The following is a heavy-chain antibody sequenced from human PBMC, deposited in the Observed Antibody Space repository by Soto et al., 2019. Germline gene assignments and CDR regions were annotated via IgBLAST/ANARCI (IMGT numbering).Heavy chain of an antibody. D-gene: IGHD2-2*01. V-gene: IGHV3-23*01. CDR1: GFTFSSYA. CDR3: AKGYCSSTSCYEGFSRFDP. J-gene: IGHJ5*02. CDR2: ISGSGGST. Sequence: PGGSLRLSCAASGFTFSSYAMSWVRQAPGKGLEWVSAISGSGGSTYYADSVKGRFTISRDNSKNTLYLQMNSLRAEDTAVYYCAKGYCSSTSCYEGFSRFDPWGQGTLVTVSS.